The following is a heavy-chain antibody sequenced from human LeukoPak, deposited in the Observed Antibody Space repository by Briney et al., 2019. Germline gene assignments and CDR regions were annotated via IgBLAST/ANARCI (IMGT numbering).Heavy chain of an antibody. CDR1: GGSVGSNY. Sequence: ASETLSLTCSVSGGSVGSNYWSWVRQTPGKGLEWIGYISYSGGTKYNPSLKSRLSMAVDTSKNQCSLMLTSVTAADTAVYYCARGSGWYPHWGQGTLVTVSS. CDR3: ARGSGWYPH. CDR2: ISYSGGT. V-gene: IGHV4-59*02. J-gene: IGHJ1*01. D-gene: IGHD6-19*01.